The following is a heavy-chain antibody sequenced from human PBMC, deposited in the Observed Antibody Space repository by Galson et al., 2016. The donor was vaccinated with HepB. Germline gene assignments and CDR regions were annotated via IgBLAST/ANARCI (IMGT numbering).Heavy chain of an antibody. Sequence: SLRLSCAASGFSFSNYWMSWVRQPPGKGLEWVANIKEDGSGMNYVDSVKGRFTISRDNSKSSLYLQLDSLRAEDKAVYYCAGEVPAGTSDFDCWGQGTLVTVSS. CDR3: AGEVPAGTSDFDC. CDR1: GFSFSNYW. V-gene: IGHV3-7*03. J-gene: IGHJ4*02. CDR2: IKEDGSGM. D-gene: IGHD1-7*01.